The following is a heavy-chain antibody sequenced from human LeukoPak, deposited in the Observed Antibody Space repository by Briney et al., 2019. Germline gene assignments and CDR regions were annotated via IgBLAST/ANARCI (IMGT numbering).Heavy chain of an antibody. CDR1: GYTFTGYY. Sequence: ASVKVSCKASGYTFTGYYIHWVRQAPGQGLEWMGRINPYSGGTNYAQKFQGRVTMTRDTSIGTAYMELSRLRSDDTAVYYCARTLYDNDAFDIWGQGTMVTVSS. V-gene: IGHV1-2*06. J-gene: IGHJ3*02. CDR2: INPYSGGT. CDR3: ARTLYDNDAFDI. D-gene: IGHD3-16*01.